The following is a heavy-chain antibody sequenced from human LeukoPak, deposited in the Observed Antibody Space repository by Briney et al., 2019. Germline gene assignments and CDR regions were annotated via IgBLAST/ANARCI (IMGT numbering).Heavy chain of an antibody. J-gene: IGHJ5*02. CDR3: ARSVRFARSPFDP. D-gene: IGHD3-3*01. Sequence: GASVKVSCKVSGYTLTELSMHGVRQAPGKGFEWMGWISAYNGNTNYAQKLQGRVTMTTDTSTSTAYMELRSLRSDDTAVYYCARSVRFARSPFDPWGQGTLVTVSS. CDR2: ISAYNGNT. CDR1: GYTLTELS. V-gene: IGHV1-18*01.